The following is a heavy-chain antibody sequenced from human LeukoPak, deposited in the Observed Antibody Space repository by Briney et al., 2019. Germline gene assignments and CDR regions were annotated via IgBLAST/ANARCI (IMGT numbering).Heavy chain of an antibody. J-gene: IGHJ4*02. CDR1: GGSFSGYY. Sequence: SETLSLTCAVYGGSFSGYYWSWIRQPPGKGLEWIGSIYYSGSTYYNPSLKSRVTISVDTSKNQFSLKLSSVTAADTAVYYCARDDIAVAGINYWGQGTLVTVSS. CDR3: ARDDIAVAGINY. CDR2: IYYSGST. D-gene: IGHD6-19*01. V-gene: IGHV4-34*01.